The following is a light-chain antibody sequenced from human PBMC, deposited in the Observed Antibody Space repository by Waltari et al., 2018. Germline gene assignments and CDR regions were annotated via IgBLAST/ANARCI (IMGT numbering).Light chain of an antibody. CDR3: QQFESAPRT. CDR2: AAS. CDR1: QSLTVNY. J-gene: IGKJ1*01. V-gene: IGKV3-20*01. Sequence: EIVLTQSPDILSLSPGDTATLSCSASQSLTVNYLAWYQQKPGQAPRLLIYAASSRATGVPDRFSGSGSGAHFTLAISRLEPEDFAVYYCQQFESAPRTFGQGTKVEIK.